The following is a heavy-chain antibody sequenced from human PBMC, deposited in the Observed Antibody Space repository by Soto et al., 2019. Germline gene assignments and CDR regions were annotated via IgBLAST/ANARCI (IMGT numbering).Heavy chain of an antibody. D-gene: IGHD3-10*01. J-gene: IGHJ4*02. CDR3: VIDRGPMVAHRLFDY. Sequence: GASVKVSCKASGYTFTSYGISWVRQAPGQGLEWMGWISAYNGNTNYAQKLQGRVTMTTDTSTSTAYMELRSLRSDDTAVYYCVIDRGPMVAHRLFDYWGQGTLVTVSS. V-gene: IGHV1-18*01. CDR1: GYTFTSYG. CDR2: ISAYNGNT.